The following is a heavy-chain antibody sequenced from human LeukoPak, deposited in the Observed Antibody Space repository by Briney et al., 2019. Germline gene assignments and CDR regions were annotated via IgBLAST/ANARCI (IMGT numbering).Heavy chain of an antibody. D-gene: IGHD3-22*01. J-gene: IGHJ4*02. CDR3: AKDLYYDSSGPFDY. Sequence: GRSLRLSCAASGFTFSSYGMHWVRQAPGKGLEWVAVIWYDGSNKYYADPVKGRFTISRDNSKNTLYLQMNSLRAEDTAVYYCAKDLYYDSSGPFDYWGQGTLVTVSS. CDR1: GFTFSSYG. CDR2: IWYDGSNK. V-gene: IGHV3-33*06.